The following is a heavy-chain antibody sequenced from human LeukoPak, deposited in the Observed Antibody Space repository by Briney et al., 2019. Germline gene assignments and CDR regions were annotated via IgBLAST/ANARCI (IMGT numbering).Heavy chain of an antibody. J-gene: IGHJ6*03. CDR3: ARGRIWDYYDSSGYSYYYYYYMDV. CDR1: EFSVGSNY. CDR2: ISSSSSYI. Sequence: GGSLRLSCAASEFSVGSNYMTWVRQAPGKGLEWVSSISSSSSYIYYADSVKGRFTISRDNAKNSLYLQMNSLRAEDTAVYYCARGRIWDYYDSSGYSYYYYYYMDVWGKGTTVTVSS. V-gene: IGHV3-21*01. D-gene: IGHD3-22*01.